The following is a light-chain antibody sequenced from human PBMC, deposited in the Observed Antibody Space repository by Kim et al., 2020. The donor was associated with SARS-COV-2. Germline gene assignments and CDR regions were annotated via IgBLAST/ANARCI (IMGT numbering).Light chain of an antibody. CDR3: QQYYSYLFT. J-gene: IGKJ4*01. CDR2: AAS. Sequence: AIRMTQSPSSLSASTGDRVTITCRASQGISSYLAWYQQKPGKAPKLLIYAASTLQSGVPSRFSGSGSGTDFTLTISCLQSEDFATYYCQQYYSYLFTFGGGTKVDSK. CDR1: QGISSY. V-gene: IGKV1-8*01.